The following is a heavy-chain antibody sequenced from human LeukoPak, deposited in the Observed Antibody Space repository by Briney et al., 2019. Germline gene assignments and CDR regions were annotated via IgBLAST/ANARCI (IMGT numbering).Heavy chain of an antibody. CDR1: GFTFSSYT. CDR2: ISRSSSYI. Sequence: PGGSLRLSCAASGFTFSSYTMNWVRQAPGKGLEWVSSISRSSSYIYYADSVKGRFTISRDNAKNTLYLQMNSLRAEDTAVYYCARELPFDYWGQGTLVTVSS. V-gene: IGHV3-21*01. CDR3: ARELPFDY. D-gene: IGHD2-21*01. J-gene: IGHJ4*02.